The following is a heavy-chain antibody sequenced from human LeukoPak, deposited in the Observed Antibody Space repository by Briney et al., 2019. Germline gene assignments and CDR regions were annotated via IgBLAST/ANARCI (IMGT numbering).Heavy chain of an antibody. D-gene: IGHD6-13*01. J-gene: IGHJ4*02. V-gene: IGHV1-46*01. CDR1: GYTFTSYY. Sequence: ASVKVSCKASGYTFTSYYMHWVRQAPGQGLEWMGIINPSGGSTSYAQKSQGRVTMTRDTSTSTVYMELSSLRSEDTAVYYCARDRPSTGYPGYYFDYWGQGTLVTVSS. CDR3: ARDRPSTGYPGYYFDY. CDR2: INPSGGST.